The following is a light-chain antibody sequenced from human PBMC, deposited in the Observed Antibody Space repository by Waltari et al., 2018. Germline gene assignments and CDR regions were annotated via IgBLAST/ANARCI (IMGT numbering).Light chain of an antibody. CDR1: TSDIGSNT. Sequence: QPVLIQPPSVSGTPGQRVTISCSGGTSDIGSNTVTWYQQLPGTAPTLLIYIDNERPAGVPARFSGSKSGTSASLTISGLQAEDEAEYYCSSWHDRLNGWIFGGGTKLIV. CDR2: IDN. V-gene: IGLV1-44*01. CDR3: SSWHDRLNGWI. J-gene: IGLJ2*01.